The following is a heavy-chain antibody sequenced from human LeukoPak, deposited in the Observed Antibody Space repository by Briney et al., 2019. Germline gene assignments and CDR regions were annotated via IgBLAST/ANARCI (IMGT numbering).Heavy chain of an antibody. J-gene: IGHJ4*02. V-gene: IGHV4-34*01. D-gene: IGHD1/OR15-1a*01. CDR3: ARVSGLNNFDS. Sequence: PSETLSLTCAVFSESFSDYSWTWIRQPPGKGLEWVAEINHNGKTNYNPTLKSRVSISLDPSKRQFSLILYSVTAADTAIYYCARVSGLNNFDSWGRGTLVTVSS. CDR1: SESFSDYS. CDR2: INHNGKT.